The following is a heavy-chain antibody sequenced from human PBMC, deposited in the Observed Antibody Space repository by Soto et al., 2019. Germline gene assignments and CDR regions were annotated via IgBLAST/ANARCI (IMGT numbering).Heavy chain of an antibody. D-gene: IGHD3-22*01. CDR3: AHRRSTYYYDSTFDP. V-gene: IGHV2-5*02. Sequence: QITLKESGPTLVKPTQTLTLTCTFSGFSLSTSGVGVGWIRQPPGKALEWLALIYWDDDKRYSPSLKSRLTITQDTSKTPVVLTMTNMDPVDTATYYCAHRRSTYYYDSTFDPWGQGTLVTVSS. CDR1: GFSLSTSGVG. CDR2: IYWDDDK. J-gene: IGHJ5*02.